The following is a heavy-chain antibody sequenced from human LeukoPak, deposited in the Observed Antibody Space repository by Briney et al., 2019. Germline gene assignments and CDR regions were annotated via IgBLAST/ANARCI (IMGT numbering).Heavy chain of an antibody. CDR2: IYYSGST. CDR3: ARHCDYTIYYFDY. V-gene: IGHV4-39*01. CDR1: GGSISSSSYY. Sequence: SETLSLTCTVSGGSISSSSYYWGWIRQPPGKGLEWIGSIYYSGSTYYNPSLKSRVTISVDTSKNQFSLKLSSVTAADTAVYYCARHCDYTIYYFDYWGQGTLVTVSS. J-gene: IGHJ4*02. D-gene: IGHD3-3*01.